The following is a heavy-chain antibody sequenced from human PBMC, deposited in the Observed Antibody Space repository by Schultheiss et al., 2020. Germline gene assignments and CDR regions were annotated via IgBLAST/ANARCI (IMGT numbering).Heavy chain of an antibody. CDR3: ARSLAAAGKVPYYFDY. V-gene: IGHV5-51*01. Sequence: GSLRLSCKGSGYSFTSSWISWVRQMPGKGLEWMGIIYPGDSDTRYSPSFQGQVTISADKSISTAYLQWSSLKASDTAMYYCARSLAAAGKVPYYFDYWGQGTLVTVSS. D-gene: IGHD6-13*01. CDR1: GYSFTSSW. J-gene: IGHJ4*02. CDR2: IYPGDSDT.